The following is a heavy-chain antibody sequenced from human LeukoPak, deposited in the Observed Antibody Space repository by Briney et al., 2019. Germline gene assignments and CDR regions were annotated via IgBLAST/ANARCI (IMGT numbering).Heavy chain of an antibody. Sequence: GGSLRLSCAASGFTFSSYNMNWVRRAPGKGLEWVSAIGHSGDDTYYADSVKGRFTIFRDNSKNTLYLQMNSLRAEDTAVYYCAKTSSTWPSGPFDFWGQGTLVTVSS. V-gene: IGHV3-23*01. J-gene: IGHJ4*02. D-gene: IGHD6-13*01. CDR2: IGHSGDDT. CDR3: AKTSSTWPSGPFDF. CDR1: GFTFSSYN.